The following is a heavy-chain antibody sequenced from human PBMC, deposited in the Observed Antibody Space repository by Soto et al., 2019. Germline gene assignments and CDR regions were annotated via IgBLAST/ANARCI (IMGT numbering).Heavy chain of an antibody. CDR1: GGSISSYY. CDR3: ASREGITQPFDP. CDR2: IYYSGST. V-gene: IGHV4-59*08. J-gene: IGHJ5*02. D-gene: IGHD3-3*01. Sequence: SETLSLTCTVSGGSISSYYWSWIRQPPGKGLEWIGYIYYSGSTNYNPSLKSRVTISVDTSKNQFSLKLSSVTAAVTAVYYCASREGITQPFDPWGQGTLVTVSS.